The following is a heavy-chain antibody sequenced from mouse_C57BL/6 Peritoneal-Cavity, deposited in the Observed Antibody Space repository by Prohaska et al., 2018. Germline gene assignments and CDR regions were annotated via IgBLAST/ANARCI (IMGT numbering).Heavy chain of an antibody. V-gene: IGHV1-4*01. Sequence: MSYKASGYTFTSYTMHWVKQRPGQGLEWIGYINPSSGYTKFNQKFKDKATLTADKASSTADMQLSSLTSEDSAVYYCARSDITTVVADYWGQGTTLTVSS. CDR2: INPSSGYT. D-gene: IGHD1-1*01. CDR1: GYTFTSYT. J-gene: IGHJ2*01. CDR3: ARSDITTVVADY.